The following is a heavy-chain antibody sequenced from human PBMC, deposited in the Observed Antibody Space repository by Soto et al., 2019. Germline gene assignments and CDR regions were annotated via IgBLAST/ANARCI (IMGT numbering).Heavy chain of an antibody. CDR1: GAALSSGGYF. Sequence: SETLSLTCTVSGAALSSGGYFYTWVRQPPGKGLEWLGYIYYSGGTNYNPPLKSRVTISLDKSKSQFSLRLISVTAAGTAVYYCTREQSDDNYFDPWGQGTLVTVSS. J-gene: IGHJ5*02. V-gene: IGHV4-61*08. CDR2: IYYSGGT. D-gene: IGHD6-19*01. CDR3: TREQSDDNYFDP.